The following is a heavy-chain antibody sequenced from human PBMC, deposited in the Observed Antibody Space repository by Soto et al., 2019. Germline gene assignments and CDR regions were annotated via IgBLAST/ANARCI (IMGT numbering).Heavy chain of an antibody. V-gene: IGHV3-9*01. CDR2: ITWNSGSI. D-gene: IGHD2-21*01. CDR1: GFRFGDFA. CDR3: AKDTKASIVDS. Sequence: EVQLVESGGGLVQPGRSLRLSCVGSGFRFGDFAMHWVRRAPGKGLEWVSGITWNSGSIGYAESVRGRFTISRDNAKNALYLQMDNLRADDTALYYCAKDTKASIVDSWGQRIQVPVSS. J-gene: IGHJ4*02.